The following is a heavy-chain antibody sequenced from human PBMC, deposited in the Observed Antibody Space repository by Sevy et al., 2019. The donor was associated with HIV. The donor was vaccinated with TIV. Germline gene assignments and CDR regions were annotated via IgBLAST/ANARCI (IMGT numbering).Heavy chain of an antibody. D-gene: IGHD5-12*01. J-gene: IGHJ4*02. Sequence: GGSLRLSCAASGFTFSSYSMNWVRQAPGKGLEWVSSISSSSYIYYADSVKGRFTISRDNAKNSLYLQMNSLRAEDTAVYYCARGTGSGYDLDYWGQGTLVTVSS. CDR3: ARGTGSGYDLDY. CDR1: GFTFSSYS. CDR2: ISSSSYI. V-gene: IGHV3-21*01.